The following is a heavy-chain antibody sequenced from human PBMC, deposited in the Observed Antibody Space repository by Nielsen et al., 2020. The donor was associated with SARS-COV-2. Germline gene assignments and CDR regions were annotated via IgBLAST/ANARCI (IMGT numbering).Heavy chain of an antibody. CDR2: ISAYNGNT. V-gene: IGHV1-18*01. D-gene: IGHD1-26*01. Sequence: SVKVSCKASGGTFSSYAISWVRQAPGQGLEWMGWISAYNGNTNYAQKLQGRVTMTTDTSTSTAYMELRSLRSDDTAVYYCARISGSYGHDYWGQGTLVTVSS. CDR3: ARISGSYGHDY. CDR1: GGTFSSYA. J-gene: IGHJ4*02.